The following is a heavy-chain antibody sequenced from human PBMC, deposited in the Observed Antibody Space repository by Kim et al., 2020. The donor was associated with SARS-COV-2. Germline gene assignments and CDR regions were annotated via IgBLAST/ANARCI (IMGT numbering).Heavy chain of an antibody. CDR3: ERPSSTSCPFYYMDV. CDR2: INSAGSRT. Sequence: GGSLRLSCAAAGFTFSTYCMYCVRQAPGKGRVWVSRINSAGSRTNYAASVKGRFTISSANAKNTLYLQMNRLRAEDTAVYYCERPSSTSCPFYYMDVWGKGTTVTVPS. D-gene: IGHD2-2*01. CDR1: GFTFSTYC. J-gene: IGHJ6*03. V-gene: IGHV3-74*01.